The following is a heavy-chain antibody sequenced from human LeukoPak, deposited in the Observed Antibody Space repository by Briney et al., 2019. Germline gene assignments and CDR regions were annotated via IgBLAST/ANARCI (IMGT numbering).Heavy chain of an antibody. CDR2: ISWNSGSI. D-gene: IGHD3-16*01. J-gene: IGHJ6*02. CDR3: AKDIGAAYYYYYGMDV. CDR1: GFTFDDYA. Sequence: GGSLRLSCAASGFTFDDYAMHWVRQAPGKGLEWVSGISWNSGSIGYADSVKGRFTISRDNAKNPLYLQMNSLRAEDTALYYCAKDIGAAYYYYYGMDVWGQGTTVTVSS. V-gene: IGHV3-9*01.